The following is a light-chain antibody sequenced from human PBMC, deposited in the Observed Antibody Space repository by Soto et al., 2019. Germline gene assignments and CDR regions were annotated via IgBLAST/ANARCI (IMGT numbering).Light chain of an antibody. J-gene: IGLJ1*01. Sequence: LTQPASVSGSPGQSITISCTGSSSDVGGYNFVSWYQHHPGTPPKLIIYEVIHRPSGVSNRFSGSKSANKASLTISGLQVEDEADYFCSSYSSTTTREVFGTGTKVTVL. CDR3: SSYSSTTTREV. CDR2: EVI. V-gene: IGLV2-14*01. CDR1: SSDVGGYNF.